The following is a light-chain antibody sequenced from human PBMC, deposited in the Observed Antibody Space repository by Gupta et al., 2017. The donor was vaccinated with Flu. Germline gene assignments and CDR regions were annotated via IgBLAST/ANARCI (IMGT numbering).Light chain of an antibody. Sequence: EIVLTQSPGTLSLSPGERAILSCRASQSVSSNYLAWYHQKPGQSPRLLIYGASSRATGIPDRFSGSGSGTDFTRTISRLEPEDFAVFFCQQYGSSPITFGQGTRLEIK. J-gene: IGKJ5*01. V-gene: IGKV3-20*01. CDR2: GAS. CDR1: QSVSSNY. CDR3: QQYGSSPIT.